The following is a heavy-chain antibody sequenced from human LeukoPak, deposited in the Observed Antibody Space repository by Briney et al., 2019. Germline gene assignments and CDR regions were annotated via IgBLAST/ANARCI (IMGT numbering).Heavy chain of an antibody. V-gene: IGHV3-15*01. J-gene: IGHJ6*02. Sequence: GGSLRLSCAASGFTFSNAWMSWVRQAPGKGLEWVGRIKSKTDGGTTDYAAPVKGRFTISRDDSKNTLYLQMNSLKTEDTAVYYCAKGPIKYDSEDLRGRAARRYYYGMDVWGQGTTVTVSS. CDR3: AKGPIKYDSEDLRGRAARRYYYGMDV. CDR1: GFTFSNAW. D-gene: IGHD3-3*01. CDR2: IKSKTDGGTT.